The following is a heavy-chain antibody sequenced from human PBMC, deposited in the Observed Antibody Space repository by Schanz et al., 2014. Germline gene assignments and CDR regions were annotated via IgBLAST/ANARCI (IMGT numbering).Heavy chain of an antibody. D-gene: IGHD3-3*01. V-gene: IGHV3-48*04. J-gene: IGHJ6*02. CDR3: ARFLARYQYYGVDV. Sequence: EVQLVESGGDLVQPGGSQRLSCAASGFTFISYDIHWVRQAPGKGLEWVSYISGSSIHKNYADSVKGRFSISRDNGETSVYLQINSLRVEDTAVYYCARFLARYQYYGVDVWGQGTTVIVSS. CDR2: ISGSSIHK. CDR1: GFTFISYD.